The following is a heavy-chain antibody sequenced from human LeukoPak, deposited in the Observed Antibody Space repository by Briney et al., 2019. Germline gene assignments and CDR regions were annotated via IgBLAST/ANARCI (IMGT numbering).Heavy chain of an antibody. J-gene: IGHJ6*03. V-gene: IGHV3-21*01. CDR3: ARTLGYCSSTSCQYYTDV. D-gene: IGHD2-2*01. Sequence: GGSLRLSCAASGFTFSSYSMNWVRQAPGKGLEWVSSISSSSSYIYYADSVKGRFTISRDNAKSSLYLQMNSLRAEDTAVYYCARTLGYCSSTSCQYYTDVWGKGTTVTVSS. CDR1: GFTFSSYS. CDR2: ISSSSSYI.